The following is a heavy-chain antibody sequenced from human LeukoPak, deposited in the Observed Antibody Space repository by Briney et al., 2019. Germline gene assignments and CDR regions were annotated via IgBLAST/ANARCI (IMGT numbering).Heavy chain of an antibody. CDR3: AKDQGSNYDFDY. Sequence: GGSLRLSCAASGFTFSSYGMHWVRQAPGKGLEWVAVISYDGSNKYYADSVKGRSTISRDNSKNTLYLQMNSLRAEDTAVYYCAKDQGSNYDFDYWGQGTLVTVSS. CDR2: ISYDGSNK. CDR1: GFTFSSYG. D-gene: IGHD4-11*01. V-gene: IGHV3-30*18. J-gene: IGHJ4*02.